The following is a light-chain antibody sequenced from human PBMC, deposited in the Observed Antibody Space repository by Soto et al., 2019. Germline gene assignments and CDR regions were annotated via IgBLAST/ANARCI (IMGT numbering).Light chain of an antibody. CDR3: SAYAGSNNVV. Sequence: QSVLTQPPSASGSPGQSVTISCTGTSSDVGGYDYVSWFQQYPGKAPKLMIYEVSKRPSGVPDRVSGSKSGNTASLTVSGLQAEDEADYYCSAYAGSNNVVFGGGTQLTVL. V-gene: IGLV2-8*01. CDR1: SSDVGGYDY. J-gene: IGLJ2*01. CDR2: EVS.